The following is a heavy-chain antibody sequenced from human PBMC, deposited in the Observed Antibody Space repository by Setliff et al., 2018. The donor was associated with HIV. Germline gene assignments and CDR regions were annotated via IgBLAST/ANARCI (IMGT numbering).Heavy chain of an antibody. Sequence: ASVKVSCKASGYTFTSDYIHWVRQAPGQGLEWMGIINPAGNPTSYAQKFQGRLTMTRDTSTNTVYMELNSLRAEDTAVYYCAKTLPTLYPPHDYYFAVDVWGQGTTVTVSS. CDR1: GYTFTSDY. CDR2: INPAGNPT. D-gene: IGHD2-15*01. J-gene: IGHJ6*02. CDR3: AKTLPTLYPPHDYYFAVDV. V-gene: IGHV1-46*01.